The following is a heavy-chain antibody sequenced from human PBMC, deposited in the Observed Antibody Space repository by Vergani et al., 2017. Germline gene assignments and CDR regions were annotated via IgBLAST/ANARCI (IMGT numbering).Heavy chain of an antibody. J-gene: IGHJ5*02. D-gene: IGHD3-10*01. V-gene: IGHV3-66*02. Sequence: ELQLVESGGGLVQPGGSLRLSCAASGSTVSGNYMTWVRQAPGKGLEWVSHIYSGDETYYADSVKGRVTISIDTSKNTHHLQINYLRVEDTAVYYCARGNYYSSGACVDPWGQGTLVTVSS. CDR1: GSTVSGNY. CDR2: IYSGDET. CDR3: ARGNYYSSGACVDP.